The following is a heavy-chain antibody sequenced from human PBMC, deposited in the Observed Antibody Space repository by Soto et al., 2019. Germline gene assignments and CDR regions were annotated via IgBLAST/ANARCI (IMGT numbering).Heavy chain of an antibody. CDR3: ARDITQAAQH. CDR2: IYYSGST. V-gene: IGHV4-59*01. J-gene: IGHJ1*01. CDR1: GGSISSYY. Sequence: QVQLQESGPGLVKPSETLSLTCTVSGGSISSYYWSWIRQPPGKGLEWIGYIYYSGSTNYNPSLKSRVTISVDTSKNQSSLKLSSVTAADTAVYYCARDITQAAQHWGQGTLVTVSS.